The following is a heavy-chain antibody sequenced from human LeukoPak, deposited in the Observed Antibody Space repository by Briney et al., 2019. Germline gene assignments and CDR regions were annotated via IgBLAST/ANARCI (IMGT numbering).Heavy chain of an antibody. Sequence: GGSLRLSCAASGFTFSSYSMNWVRQAPGKGLEWVSSISSSSSYIYYADSVKGRFTISRDNAKNSLYLQMNSLRAEDTAVYYCAGVEADGDYAGLDYWGQGTLVTVSS. J-gene: IGHJ4*02. CDR2: ISSSSSYI. CDR1: GFTFSSYS. V-gene: IGHV3-21*01. CDR3: AGVEADGDYAGLDY. D-gene: IGHD4-17*01.